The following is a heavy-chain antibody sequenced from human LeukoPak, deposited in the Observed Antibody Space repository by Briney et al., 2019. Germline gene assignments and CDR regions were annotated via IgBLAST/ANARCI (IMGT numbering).Heavy chain of an antibody. Sequence: SETLSLTCTVSGYSISRGYHWGWIRQPPGKGLEWIGSIHHSGSTYYNPSLKSRVTTSVDTSKNQFSLRLSFVTAADTAVYYCVRVDWTTDYWGQGTLVTVSS. J-gene: IGHJ4*02. CDR2: IHHSGST. D-gene: IGHD3-9*01. CDR1: GYSISRGYH. V-gene: IGHV4-38-2*02. CDR3: VRVDWTTDY.